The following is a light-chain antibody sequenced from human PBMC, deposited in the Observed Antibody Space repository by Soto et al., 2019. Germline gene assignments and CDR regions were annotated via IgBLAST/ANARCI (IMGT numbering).Light chain of an antibody. CDR3: ISYTSSSSYV. V-gene: IGLV2-14*01. J-gene: IGLJ1*01. Sequence: QSALTQPASVSGSPGQSITISCTGTSSDVGGYKYVSWYQQHPGKAPKLLIYTVSNRPSGVSNRFSGSKSGNTASLTISGLQAEDEADYYCISYTSSSSYVFGTGTKLTVL. CDR1: SSDVGGYKY. CDR2: TVS.